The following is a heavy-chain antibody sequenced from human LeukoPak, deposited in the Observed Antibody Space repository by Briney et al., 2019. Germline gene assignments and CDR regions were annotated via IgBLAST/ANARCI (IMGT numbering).Heavy chain of an antibody. Sequence: GASVKVSCKASGYTFTSYGISWVRQAPGQGLEWMGWISAYNGNTNYAQKLQGRVTMTTDTSASTAYMELRSLRSDDTAVYYCARDRGNYDSSDPLDYWGQGTLVTVS. CDR1: GYTFTSYG. CDR3: ARDRGNYDSSDPLDY. CDR2: ISAYNGNT. J-gene: IGHJ4*02. D-gene: IGHD3-22*01. V-gene: IGHV1-18*01.